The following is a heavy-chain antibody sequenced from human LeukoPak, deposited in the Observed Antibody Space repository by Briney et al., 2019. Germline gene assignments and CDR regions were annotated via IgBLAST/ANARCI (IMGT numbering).Heavy chain of an antibody. J-gene: IGHJ4*02. V-gene: IGHV1-2*02. CDR1: GHTFTGYY. D-gene: IGHD5-12*01. CDR2: INPNSGGT. CDR3: ARGKSGYDYGLDH. Sequence: ASVKVSCKASGHTFTGYYMHWVRQAPGQGREWMGWINPNSGGTNYAQKFQGRVTMTRDTSISTAYMELSRLRSDDTAVYYCARGKSGYDYGLDHWGQGTLVIVSS.